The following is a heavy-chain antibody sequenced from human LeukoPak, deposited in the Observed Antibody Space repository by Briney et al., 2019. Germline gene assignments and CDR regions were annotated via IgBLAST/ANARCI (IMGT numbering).Heavy chain of an antibody. D-gene: IGHD5-24*01. CDR1: GFTFSTYG. CDR3: ARARFGYNRGPFDY. CDR2: IWNDGSEK. J-gene: IGHJ4*02. V-gene: IGHV3-33*01. Sequence: PGGSLRLSCAVSGFTFSTYGMHWVRQAPGKGLGWVAVIWNDGSEKYHADSVKGRFTISRDNSKNTLYLQMNSLRPEDTAVYYCARARFGYNRGPFDYWGQGILVTVSS.